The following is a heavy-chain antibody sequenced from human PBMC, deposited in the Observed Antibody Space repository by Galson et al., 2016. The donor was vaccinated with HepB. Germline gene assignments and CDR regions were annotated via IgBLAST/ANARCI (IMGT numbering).Heavy chain of an antibody. V-gene: IGHV4-31*03. CDR3: ARRPPSLVRTLKAPGWFAS. CDR2: IFNSGRT. J-gene: IGHJ5*01. D-gene: IGHD3-10*01. Sequence: TLSLTCTVSGVSINNGGYFWTWIRQPPGKGLEWIGYIFNSGRTYYNPSLKNRVAISVDTSENQFSLMLNSVTAADMAVYYCARRPPSLVRTLKAPGWFASWGQGTLVTVSS. CDR1: GVSINNGGYF.